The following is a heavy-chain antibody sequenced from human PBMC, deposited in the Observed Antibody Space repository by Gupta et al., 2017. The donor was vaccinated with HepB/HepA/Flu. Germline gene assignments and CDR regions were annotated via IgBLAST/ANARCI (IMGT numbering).Heavy chain of an antibody. Sequence: QDHLVESGGGVVQPGWSLRLSCAASGFTFSAYAMHWVRQAAGKGLGWVAGIGFDGSTEYSTDSVKGRFTISRDNSKKTLDVQMDSLTVEDTAVYYCARGRIGNTGYYFDDWGQGTMVSVSS. CDR2: IGFDGSTE. CDR3: ARGRIGNTGYYFDD. CDR1: GFTFSAYA. D-gene: IGHD1-7*01. J-gene: IGHJ4*02. V-gene: IGHV3-33*01.